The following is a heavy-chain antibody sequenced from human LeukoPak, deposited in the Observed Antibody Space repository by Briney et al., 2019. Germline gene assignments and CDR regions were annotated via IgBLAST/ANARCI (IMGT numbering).Heavy chain of an antibody. D-gene: IGHD2-15*01. CDR1: GFTFSSYA. Sequence: GRSLRLSCAASGFTFSSYAMHWVRQAPGKGLEWVAVISYDGSNKYYADSVKGRFTISRDNSKNTLYLQMNSLRAEDTAVYYCARDTLGYCSGGSCYSFDYWGQGTLVTVSS. V-gene: IGHV3-30-3*01. J-gene: IGHJ4*02. CDR2: ISYDGSNK. CDR3: ARDTLGYCSGGSCYSFDY.